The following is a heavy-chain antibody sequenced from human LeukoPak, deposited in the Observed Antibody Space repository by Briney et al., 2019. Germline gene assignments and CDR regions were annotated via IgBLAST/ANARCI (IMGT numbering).Heavy chain of an antibody. CDR3: ARSRYSSSWYVDY. J-gene: IGHJ4*02. D-gene: IGHD6-13*01. V-gene: IGHV4-59*01. CDR1: GGSISSYY. CDR2: MYYSGST. Sequence: SETLSLTCTVSGGSISSYYWSWIRQPPGKGLEWIGHMYYSGSTNYNPPPSLKSRVTILGDTSKNQFSLKLSSVTAADTAVYYCARSRYSSSWYVDYWGQGTLVTVSS.